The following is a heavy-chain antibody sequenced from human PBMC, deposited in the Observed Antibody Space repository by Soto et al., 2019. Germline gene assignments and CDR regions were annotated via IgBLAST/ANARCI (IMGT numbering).Heavy chain of an antibody. CDR1: GDSVSSNSAA. D-gene: IGHD1-26*01. V-gene: IGHV6-1*01. CDR3: ARGSPPWTTTPGGAFDI. CDR2: TYYRSKWYN. J-gene: IGHJ3*02. Sequence: SQTLSLTCAISGDSVSSNSAAWNWIRQSPSRGLEWLGRTYYRSKWYNDYAVSVKSRITINPDTSKNQFSLQLNSVTPEDTAVYYCARGSPPWTTTPGGAFDIWGQGTMVTVSS.